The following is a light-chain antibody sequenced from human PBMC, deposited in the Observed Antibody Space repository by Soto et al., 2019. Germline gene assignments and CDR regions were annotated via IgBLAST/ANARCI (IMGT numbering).Light chain of an antibody. J-gene: IGKJ1*01. CDR3: QQTFVTPPT. Sequence: DVQMTQSPSSLSAHVGDRVTITCRASQTISGYLNWYQQKSGTPPKLLIYATSSLQTGVPSRFSGSGSGADFTLTISSLQPEDFATYYCQQTFVTPPTFGQGTKVDI. CDR1: QTISGY. V-gene: IGKV1-39*01. CDR2: ATS.